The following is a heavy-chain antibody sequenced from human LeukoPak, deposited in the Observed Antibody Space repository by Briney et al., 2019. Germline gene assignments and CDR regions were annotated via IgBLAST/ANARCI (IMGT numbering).Heavy chain of an antibody. D-gene: IGHD6-19*01. Sequence: SETLSLTCSVSGDSISLSFYYWGWIRQPPGRALEWIGSVYYSGTTSYNPSLKSRVTISVDMSKNHFSLRLRSVTAADTAMYYCARGTLYRGWSYYLDFWGQGSQVIVSS. V-gene: IGHV4-39*07. CDR1: GDSISLSFYY. CDR3: ARGTLYRGWSYYLDF. CDR2: VYYSGTT. J-gene: IGHJ4*02.